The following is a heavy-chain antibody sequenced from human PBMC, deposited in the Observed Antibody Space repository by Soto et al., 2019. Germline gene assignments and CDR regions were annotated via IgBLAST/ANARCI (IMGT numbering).Heavy chain of an antibody. CDR1: GGTFSSYT. CDR2: IIPILGIA. J-gene: IGHJ4*02. V-gene: IGHV1-69*02. D-gene: IGHD6-19*01. Sequence: QVQLVQSGAEVKKPGSSVKVSCKASGGTFSSYTISWVRQAPGQGLEWMGRIIPILGIANYAQKFQGRVTIXAVXSTSTAYRELSSLRSEDTAVYYCARGGGSSGGRDSWGQGTLVTVSS. CDR3: ARGGGSSGGRDS.